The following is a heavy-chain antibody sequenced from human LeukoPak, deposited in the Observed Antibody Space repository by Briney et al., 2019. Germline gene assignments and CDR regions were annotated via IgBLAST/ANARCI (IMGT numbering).Heavy chain of an antibody. D-gene: IGHD1-26*01. CDR3: ARGGSYYGDHQFDY. Sequence: KPSETLSLTCTVSGGSISSYYWSWIRQPAGKGLEWIGRIYSSGNTNYNPSPKSRVTMSVETPKNQFSLKLSFVTAADTAVYYCARGGSYYGDHQFDYWGQGTLVTVSS. CDR1: GGSISSYY. J-gene: IGHJ4*02. CDR2: IYSSGNT. V-gene: IGHV4-4*07.